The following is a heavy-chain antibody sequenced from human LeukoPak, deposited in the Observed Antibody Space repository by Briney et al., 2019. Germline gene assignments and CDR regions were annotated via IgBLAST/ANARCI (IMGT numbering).Heavy chain of an antibody. CDR1: GFTFSSYA. D-gene: IGHD3-10*01. Sequence: PGGSLRLSCAASGFTFSSYAMHWVRQAPGKGLEWVAVISYDGSNKYYADSVKGRFTISRDNSKNTLYLQMNSLRAEDTAVYYCARGSRTMVRGVSYYGMDVWGQGTTVTVSS. V-gene: IGHV3-30-3*01. J-gene: IGHJ6*02. CDR2: ISYDGSNK. CDR3: ARGSRTMVRGVSYYGMDV.